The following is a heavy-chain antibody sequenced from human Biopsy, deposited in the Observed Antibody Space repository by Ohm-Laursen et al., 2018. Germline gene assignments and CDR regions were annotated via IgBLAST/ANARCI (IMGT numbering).Heavy chain of an antibody. Sequence: LSLTCAASGFTFISYGIHWVRQAPGKGLEWVAVIWYDGSNKYSADSVKGRFSISRDNSKNTVYLQMNSLRAADTAVYYCARDRCYGSEGYYSHYNMDVWGQGTTVSVSS. J-gene: IGHJ6*02. V-gene: IGHV3-33*01. D-gene: IGHD3-10*01. CDR1: GFTFISYG. CDR2: IWYDGSNK. CDR3: ARDRCYGSEGYYSHYNMDV.